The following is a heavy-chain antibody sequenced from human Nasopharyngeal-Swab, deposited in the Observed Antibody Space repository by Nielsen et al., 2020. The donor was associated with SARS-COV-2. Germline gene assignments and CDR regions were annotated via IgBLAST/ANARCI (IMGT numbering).Heavy chain of an antibody. D-gene: IGHD3-10*01. Sequence: GGSLRLSCAASGFTFSSYGMHWVRQAPGKGLEWVAVISYDGSNKYYADSVKGRFTISRDNSKNTLYLQMNSLRAEDTAVYYCARDITMVRGVIPAGAFDIWGQGTMVTVSS. J-gene: IGHJ3*02. CDR3: ARDITMVRGVIPAGAFDI. CDR2: ISYDGSNK. CDR1: GFTFSSYG. V-gene: IGHV3-30*03.